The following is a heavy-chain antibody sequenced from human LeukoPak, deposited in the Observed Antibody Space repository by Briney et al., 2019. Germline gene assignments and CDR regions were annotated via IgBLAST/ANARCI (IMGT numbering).Heavy chain of an antibody. D-gene: IGHD2-8*01. CDR1: GYSFTSYW. J-gene: IGHJ4*02. CDR3: ARHDCTNGVCYPNDY. CDR2: TDPSDSYT. V-gene: IGHV5-10-1*01. Sequence: GESLKISCKGSGYSFTSYWISWVRQMPGKGLEWMGRTDPSDSYTNYSPSFQGHVTISADKSISTAYLQWSSLKASDTAMYYCARHDCTNGVCYPNDYWGQGTLVTVSS.